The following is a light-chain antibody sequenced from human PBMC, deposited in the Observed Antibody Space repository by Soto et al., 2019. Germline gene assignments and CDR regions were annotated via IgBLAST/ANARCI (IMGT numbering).Light chain of an antibody. V-gene: IGKV3-11*01. Sequence: EIVLTQSPDTLSLSPEEGVTLSCRDSQSVSSSLAWYQHKPGQAPRLLIYDASNRATGIPARFSGSGSGTGFTLTIGSLEPEDFAVYYCQQTSNWPITFGQGTRLEIK. J-gene: IGKJ5*01. CDR2: DAS. CDR3: QQTSNWPIT. CDR1: QSVSSS.